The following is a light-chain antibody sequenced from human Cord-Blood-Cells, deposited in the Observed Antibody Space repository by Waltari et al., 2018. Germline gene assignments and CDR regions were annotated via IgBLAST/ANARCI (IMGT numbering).Light chain of an antibody. CDR3: SSYAGSNNLV. Sequence: SPLTQPHSASGSPGQSVTISSTGTSTYAGGYNSLSWYQQHPGKAPKLMIYEVSKRPSGVPDRFSGSKSGNTASLTVSGLQAEDEADYYCSSYAGSNNLVFGGGTKLTVL. CDR1: STYAGGYNS. CDR2: EVS. J-gene: IGLJ2*01. V-gene: IGLV2-8*01.